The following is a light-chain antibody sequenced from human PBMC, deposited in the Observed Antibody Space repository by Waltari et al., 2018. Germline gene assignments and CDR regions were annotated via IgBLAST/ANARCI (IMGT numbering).Light chain of an antibody. CDR3: QQRSNWPPLT. V-gene: IGKV3-11*01. Sequence: EIVLIQSPATLSLSPGERATLSCRASQSVSSYLAWYQQKPGQAPRLLIYDASNRATGIPARFSGSGSGTDFTLTISSLEPEDFAVYYCQQRSNWPPLTFGGGTKVGIK. J-gene: IGKJ4*01. CDR2: DAS. CDR1: QSVSSY.